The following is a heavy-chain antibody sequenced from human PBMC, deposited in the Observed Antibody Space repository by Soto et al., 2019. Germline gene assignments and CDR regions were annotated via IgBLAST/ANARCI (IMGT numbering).Heavy chain of an antibody. CDR3: ARDSYPQLLSRYNWFDP. J-gene: IGHJ5*02. Sequence: PGGSLRLSCAASGFTFGNYGMHWVRQAPGKGLEWVALIWYDGSNKYYADSVKGRFTISRDNSKNTLYLQMNSLRVEDTAVYYCARDSYPQLLSRYNWFDPWGQGTLVTVSS. V-gene: IGHV3-33*01. CDR2: IWYDGSNK. D-gene: IGHD2-2*01. CDR1: GFTFGNYG.